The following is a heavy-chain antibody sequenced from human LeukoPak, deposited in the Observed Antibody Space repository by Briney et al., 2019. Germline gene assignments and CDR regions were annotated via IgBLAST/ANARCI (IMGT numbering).Heavy chain of an antibody. V-gene: IGHV3-30*03. Sequence: PGRSLRLSCAASGFIFSSYGMHWVRQAPGKGLEWVAVILYDGSNKYYADSVKGRFTISRDNSKNTLYLQMNSLRAEDTAVYYCARGGWGYCSGGSCYFDYWGQGTLVTVSS. D-gene: IGHD2-15*01. CDR2: ILYDGSNK. CDR1: GFIFSSYG. CDR3: ARGGWGYCSGGSCYFDY. J-gene: IGHJ4*02.